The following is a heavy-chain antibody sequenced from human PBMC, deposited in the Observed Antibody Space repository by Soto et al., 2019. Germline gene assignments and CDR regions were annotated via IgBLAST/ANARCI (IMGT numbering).Heavy chain of an antibody. CDR2: ISPDGGGT. CDR3: VRHSQSPE. Sequence: GGSLRLSCAASGFTFSSYWMHWVRQAPGKGPMWVSTISPDGGGTGYADSLKGRYTISRDNAKNTLYLQVNSLRDEDTAVYYCVRHSQSPEWGQGTLVTVSS. CDR1: GFTFSSYW. V-gene: IGHV3-74*01. J-gene: IGHJ4*02.